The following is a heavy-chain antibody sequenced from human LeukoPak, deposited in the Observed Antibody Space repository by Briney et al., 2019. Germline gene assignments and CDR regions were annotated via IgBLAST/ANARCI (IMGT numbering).Heavy chain of an antibody. D-gene: IGHD1-26*01. CDR1: GYTFTSYG. V-gene: IGHV1-2*02. Sequence: ASVKVSCKASGYTFTSYGISWVRQAPGQGLEWMGWINPNSGGTNYAQKFQGRVTMTRDTSISTAYMELSRLRSDDTAVYYCAREYYVPQYYYYGMDVWGQGTTVTVSS. CDR3: AREYYVPQYYYYGMDV. J-gene: IGHJ6*02. CDR2: INPNSGGT.